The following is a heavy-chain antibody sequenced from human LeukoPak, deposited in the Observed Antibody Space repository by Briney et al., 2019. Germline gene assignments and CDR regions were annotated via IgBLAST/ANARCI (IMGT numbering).Heavy chain of an antibody. CDR1: GGTFSSYA. D-gene: IGHD3-16*02. J-gene: IGHJ4*02. CDR2: IIPIFGTA. Sequence: GSSVKVSCKASGGTFSSYAISWVRQAPGQRLEWMGGIIPIFGTANYAQKFQGRVTITADESTSTAYMELSSLRSEDTAVYYCARDRIGSDYVWGSYRPMDYWGQGTLVTVSS. V-gene: IGHV1-69*01. CDR3: ARDRIGSDYVWGSYRPMDY.